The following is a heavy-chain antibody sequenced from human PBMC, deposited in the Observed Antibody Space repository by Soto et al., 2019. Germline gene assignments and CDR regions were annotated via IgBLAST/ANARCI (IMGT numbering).Heavy chain of an antibody. V-gene: IGHV3-23*01. J-gene: IGHJ4*02. D-gene: IGHD3-9*01. CDR2: VFAGSGGT. CDR1: GFTFSAYT. CDR3: ARDRQPDGIWTFDS. Sequence: GGSLRLSCAASGFTFSAYTMGWVRLTPGKGLEWVTSVFAGSGGTDYADSVAGRFSISRDNSKNMLYLQMNSLGVDDTAVYYCARDRQPDGIWTFDSWGWGALVTVSS.